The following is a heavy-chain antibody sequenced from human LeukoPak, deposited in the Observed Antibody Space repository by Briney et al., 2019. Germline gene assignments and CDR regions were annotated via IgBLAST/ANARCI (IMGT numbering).Heavy chain of an antibody. CDR3: ARAGDCSSTSCNSWFDP. Sequence: SETLSLTCTVSGGSISSYYWSWIRQPAGKGLEWIGRIYTSGSTHYNPSLKSRVTISVDTSKNQFSLKLSSVTAADTAVYYCARAGDCSSTSCNSWFDPWGQGTLVTVSS. D-gene: IGHD2-2*01. J-gene: IGHJ5*02. CDR1: GGSISSYY. V-gene: IGHV4-4*07. CDR2: IYTSGST.